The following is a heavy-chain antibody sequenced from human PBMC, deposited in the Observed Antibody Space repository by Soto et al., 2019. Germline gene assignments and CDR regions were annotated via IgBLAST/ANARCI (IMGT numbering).Heavy chain of an antibody. V-gene: IGHV5-51*01. CDR1: GYSFISYG. D-gene: IGHD6-13*01. Sequence: GESLKISCKGSGYSFISYGIGWVRQMPGKCLEWMGIIYPGDSDTRYSPSFQGQVTISADKSISTAYLQWSSLKASDTAMYYCARTSAAGKYYDGMDVWGQGTTVTVSS. CDR2: IYPGDSDT. J-gene: IGHJ6*02. CDR3: ARTSAAGKYYDGMDV.